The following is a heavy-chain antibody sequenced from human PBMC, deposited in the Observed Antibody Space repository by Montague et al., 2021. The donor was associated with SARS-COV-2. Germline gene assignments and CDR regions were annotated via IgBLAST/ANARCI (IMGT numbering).Heavy chain of an antibody. D-gene: IGHD1-7*01. V-gene: IGHV3-23*01. CDR2: ITGSGGTT. CDR1: GFTFSSYA. CDR3: AKQRTGTTPFDY. Sequence: SLRLSCAASGFTFSSYAMSWVRQAPGKGLEWVSEITGSGGTTYYXYSXKGLFTISRDNTKYPLFLQMHRLGAEDTVIYYCAKQRTGTTPFDYWGQGTLVTVSS. J-gene: IGHJ4*02.